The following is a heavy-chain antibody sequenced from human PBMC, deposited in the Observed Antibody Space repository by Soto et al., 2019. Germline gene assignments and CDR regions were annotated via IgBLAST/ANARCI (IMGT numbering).Heavy chain of an antibody. CDR2: TRNKANSYTT. CDR3: ARVTDYYDSSGYIDY. V-gene: IGHV3-72*01. Sequence: EVQLVESGGGLVQPGGSLRLSCAASGFTFSDHYMDWVRQAPGKGLEWVGRTRNKANSYTTEYAASVKGRFTISRDDSKNSLYLQMNSLKTEDTAVYYCARVTDYYDSSGYIDYWGQGTLVTVSS. CDR1: GFTFSDHY. D-gene: IGHD3-22*01. J-gene: IGHJ4*02.